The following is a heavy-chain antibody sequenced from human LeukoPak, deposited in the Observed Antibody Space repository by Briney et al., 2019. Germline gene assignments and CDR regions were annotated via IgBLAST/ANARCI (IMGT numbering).Heavy chain of an antibody. J-gene: IGHJ4*02. V-gene: IGHV3-11*06. Sequence: LSLTCTVSGGSISSYYWSWIRQPAGKGLEWVSHINGDSGLIDYAGSVRGRFTISRDNAQNSLYLQMNSLRAEDTAVYYCARDLNWGFDYWGQGILVTVSS. CDR3: ARDLNWGFDY. CDR1: GGSISSYY. CDR2: INGDSGLI. D-gene: IGHD7-27*01.